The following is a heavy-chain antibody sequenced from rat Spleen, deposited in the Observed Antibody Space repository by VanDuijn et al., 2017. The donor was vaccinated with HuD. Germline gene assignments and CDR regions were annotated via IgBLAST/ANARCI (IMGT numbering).Heavy chain of an antibody. CDR1: GFIFSNFG. Sequence: EVQLVESGGGLVQPGRSLKLSCTASGFIFSNFGMHWIRQAPTKGLEWVASISPNGGSTYYRDSVKGRFTISRDNAKSTLYLQMNSLRSEDTATYYCAREGIVGFFDYWGQGVMVTVSS. CDR2: ISPNGGST. CDR3: AREGIVGFFDY. D-gene: IGHD1-11*01. J-gene: IGHJ2*01. V-gene: IGHV5-19*01.